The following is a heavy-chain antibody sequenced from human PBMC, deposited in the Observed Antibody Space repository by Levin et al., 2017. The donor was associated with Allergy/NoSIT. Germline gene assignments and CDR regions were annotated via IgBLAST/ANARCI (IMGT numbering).Heavy chain of an antibody. CDR2: ISSSSSYI. Sequence: GGSLRLSCAASGFTFSSYSMNWVRQAPGKGLEWVSSISSSSSYIYYADSVKGRFTISRDNAKNSLYLQMNSLRAEDTAVYYCARDRGEGAAGTFYYGMDVWGQGTTVTVSS. CDR1: GFTFSSYS. CDR3: ARDRGEGAAGTFYYGMDV. V-gene: IGHV3-21*01. J-gene: IGHJ6*02. D-gene: IGHD6-13*01.